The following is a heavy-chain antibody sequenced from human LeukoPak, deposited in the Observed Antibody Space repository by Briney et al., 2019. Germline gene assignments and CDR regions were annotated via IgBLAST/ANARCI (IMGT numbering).Heavy chain of an antibody. D-gene: IGHD3-3*01. CDR3: ARGSDDFWSGQNWFDP. V-gene: IGHV1-8*01. CDR1: GYTFTSYD. J-gene: IGHJ5*02. CDR2: MNPNSGNT. Sequence: AASVKVSCKASGYTFTSYDMNWVRQATGQGLEWMGWMNPNSGNTGYAQKFQGRVTMTRNTSISTAYMELSSLRSEDTAVYYCARGSDDFWSGQNWFDPWGQGTLVTVSS.